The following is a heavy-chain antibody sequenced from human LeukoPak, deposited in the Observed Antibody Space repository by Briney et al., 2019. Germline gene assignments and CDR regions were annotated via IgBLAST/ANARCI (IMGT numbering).Heavy chain of an antibody. CDR1: GFTFSSYE. CDR3: ARGGYCSSTSCYGSQYYYYGMDV. V-gene: IGHV3-48*03. CDR2: ISSSGSTI. J-gene: IGHJ6*04. D-gene: IGHD2-2*03. Sequence: PGGSLRLSCAASGFTFSSYEMNWARQAPGKGLEWGSYISSSGSTIYYADSVKGRFTISRDNAKNSLYLQMNSLRAEDTAVYYCARGGYCSSTSCYGSQYYYYGMDVWGKGTTVTVSS.